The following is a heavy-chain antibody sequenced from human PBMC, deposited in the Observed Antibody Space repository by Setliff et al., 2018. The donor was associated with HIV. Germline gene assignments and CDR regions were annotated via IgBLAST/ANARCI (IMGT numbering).Heavy chain of an antibody. CDR1: GESFSGYY. V-gene: IGHV4-34*01. CDR2: INHRGST. CDR3: ARHDMRHYDVWSGSPSHWFDP. J-gene: IGHJ5*02. Sequence: NPSETLSLTCAVYGESFSGYYWNWIRQPPGKGLEWIGEINHRGSTNYNPSLKSRVTMSVDTSKNQFSLKLNSVTAADTAVYYFARHDMRHYDVWSGSPSHWFDPWGQGTLVTVS. D-gene: IGHD3-3*01.